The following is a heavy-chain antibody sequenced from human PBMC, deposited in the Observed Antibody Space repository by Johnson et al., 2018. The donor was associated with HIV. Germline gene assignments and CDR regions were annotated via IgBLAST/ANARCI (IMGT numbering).Heavy chain of an antibody. CDR1: GFTFSSYG. V-gene: IGHV3-13*01. CDR2: IGTAGTT. D-gene: IGHD4-11*01. CDR3: ARDSRYNNYGGGSVGAFDI. Sequence: MQLVESGGGVVQPGRSLRLSCAASGFTFSSYGMHWVRQPTGKGLEWVSAIGTAGTTDYADSVQGRFTISRDNSKNTLYLQMNSLRTEDTAVYYCARDSRYNNYGGGSVGAFDIWGQGTTVTVSS. J-gene: IGHJ3*02.